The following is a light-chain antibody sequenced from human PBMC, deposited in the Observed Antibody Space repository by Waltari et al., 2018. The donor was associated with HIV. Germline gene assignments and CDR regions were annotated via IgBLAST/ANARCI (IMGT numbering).Light chain of an antibody. Sequence: QSALTQPASVSGSPGQSITISCTETSSDVGNYNLVSWYQQYTGKAPKLLIYEVTKRPSGVSSRCSGSKSCNTASLTISDLQSEDEANYYCCSYGSSATFVVFGGGTRVTV. V-gene: IGLV2-23*02. CDR2: EVT. J-gene: IGLJ2*01. CDR3: CSYGSSATFVV. CDR1: SSDVGNYNL.